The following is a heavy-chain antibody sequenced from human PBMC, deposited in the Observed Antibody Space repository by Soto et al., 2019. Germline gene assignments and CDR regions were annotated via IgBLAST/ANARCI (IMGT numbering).Heavy chain of an antibody. CDR1: GFTFSSYA. Sequence: QVQLVESGGGVVQHGRSLRLSCAASGFTFSSYAMHWVRQAPGKGLEWVAVISYDGSNKYYADSVKGRFTISRDNSRNTLYLQMNSLRAEDTAVYYCARSSGSDFLSCTDYWGQGTLVTVSS. V-gene: IGHV3-30-3*01. J-gene: IGHJ4*02. CDR2: ISYDGSNK. D-gene: IGHD1-26*01. CDR3: ARSSGSDFLSCTDY.